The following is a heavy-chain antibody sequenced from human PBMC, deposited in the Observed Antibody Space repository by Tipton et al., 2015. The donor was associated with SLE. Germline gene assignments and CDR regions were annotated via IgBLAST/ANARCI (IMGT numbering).Heavy chain of an antibody. CDR1: GYTFTSYY. D-gene: IGHD6-13*01. J-gene: IGHJ4*02. CDR2: INPSAGST. V-gene: IGHV1-46*01. Sequence: QVQLVQSGAEVKKPGASVKVSCKASGYTFTSYYMHWVRQAPGQGLEWMGVINPSAGSTSYAQKFQGRVIMTRDTSTRTAYMELSSLRSEDTAVYYCAGEGSRSSYFDYWGQGTLVTVSS. CDR3: AGEGSRSSYFDY.